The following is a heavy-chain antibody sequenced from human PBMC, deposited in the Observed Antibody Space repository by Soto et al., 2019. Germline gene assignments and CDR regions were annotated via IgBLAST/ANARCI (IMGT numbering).Heavy chain of an antibody. V-gene: IGHV4-39*01. J-gene: IGHJ4*02. D-gene: IGHD2-15*01. CDR2: IYYSGST. Sequence: SETLSLTCTVSGGSITSSSYYWGWIRQPPGKGLEWIGNIYYSGSTYYNPSLKSRVTISVDTSKNQFSLKLSSVTAADTAVYFCMLGSGPKDFVYWGQGSLVPVSS. CDR1: GGSITSSSYY. CDR3: MLGSGPKDFVY.